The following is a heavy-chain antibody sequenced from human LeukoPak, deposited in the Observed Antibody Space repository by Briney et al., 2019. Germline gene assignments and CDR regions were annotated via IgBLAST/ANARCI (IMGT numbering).Heavy chain of an antibody. CDR1: GFTFSSYG. CDR3: ARGSTIFGARAAFDI. V-gene: IGHV3-30*02. J-gene: IGHJ3*02. D-gene: IGHD3-3*01. CDR2: IRYDGSNK. Sequence: GGSLRLSCAASGFTFSSYGMHWVRQAPGKGLEWVAFIRYDGSNKYYADSVKGRFTISRDNSKNTLYLQMNSLRAEDTAVYYCARGSTIFGARAAFDIWGQGTMVTVSS.